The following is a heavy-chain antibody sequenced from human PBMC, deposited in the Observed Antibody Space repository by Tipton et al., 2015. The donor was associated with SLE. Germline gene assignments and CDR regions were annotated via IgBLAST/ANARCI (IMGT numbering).Heavy chain of an antibody. CDR2: ISYDGSNK. CDR3: ARDRGSSWFYFDY. D-gene: IGHD6-13*01. Sequence: SLRLSCAASGFNLSSYSINWVRQAPGKGLEWVAVISYDGSNKYYADSVKGRFTISRDNSKNTLYLQMNSLRAEDTAVYYCARDRGSSWFYFDYWGQGTLVTVSS. V-gene: IGHV3-30*03. CDR1: GFNLSSYS. J-gene: IGHJ4*02.